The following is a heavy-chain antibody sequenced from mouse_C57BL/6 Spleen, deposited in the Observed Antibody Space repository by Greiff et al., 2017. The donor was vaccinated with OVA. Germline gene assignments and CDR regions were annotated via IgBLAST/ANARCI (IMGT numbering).Heavy chain of an antibody. Sequence: VQLQQSGGDLVKPGGSLKLSCAASGFTFSSYGMSWVRQTPDKRLEWVATISSGGSYTYYPDSVKGRFTISRDNAKNTLYLQMSSLKSEDTAMYYCARDYSNDWYFDVWGTGTTVTVSS. CDR2: ISSGGSYT. CDR3: ARDYSNDWYFDV. V-gene: IGHV5-6*01. CDR1: GFTFSSYG. J-gene: IGHJ1*03. D-gene: IGHD2-5*01.